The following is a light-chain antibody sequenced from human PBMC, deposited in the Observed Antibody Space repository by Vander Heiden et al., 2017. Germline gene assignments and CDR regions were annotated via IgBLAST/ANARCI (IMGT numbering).Light chain of an antibody. CDR3: ATWDDTLNAEV. CDR1: TSNIGSNF. V-gene: IGLV1-51*02. Sequence: QSVLTQPPSVSAPPRQKVTISCSGRTSNIGSNFVSWYQQLPGMAPKLLIYENDKRPSGIPDRFSGSRSATSATLGITGLQTGDEATYFCATWDDTLNAEVFGGGTTVTVL. CDR2: END. J-gene: IGLJ2*01.